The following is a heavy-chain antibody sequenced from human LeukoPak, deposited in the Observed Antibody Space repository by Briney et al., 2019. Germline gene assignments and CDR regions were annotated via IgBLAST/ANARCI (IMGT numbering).Heavy chain of an antibody. J-gene: IGHJ6*03. D-gene: IGHD1-26*01. CDR1: GGSISSSTYY. CDR2: IYYSGST. CDR3: ARVGVYYYYYMDV. V-gene: IGHV4-39*01. Sequence: SETLSLTCTVSGGSISSSTYYWGWIRQPPGKGLEWIGSIYYSGSTYYNPSLKSRVTISVDTSKNQFSLKLSSVTAADTAVYYCARVGVYYYYYMDVWGKGTTVTVSS.